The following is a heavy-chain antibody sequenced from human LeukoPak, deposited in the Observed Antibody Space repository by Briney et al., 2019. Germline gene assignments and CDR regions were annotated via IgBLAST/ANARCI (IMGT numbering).Heavy chain of an antibody. D-gene: IGHD4-17*01. Sequence: SETLSLTCAVYGGSFSGYYWSWIRQPPGKGLEWIGEINHSGSTNYNPSLKSRVTISVDTSKHQFSLKLSSVTAADTAVYYCASYSSHDYGDYEESFDYWGQGTLVTVSS. J-gene: IGHJ4*02. CDR3: ASYSSHDYGDYEESFDY. CDR1: GGSFSGYY. V-gene: IGHV4-34*01. CDR2: INHSGST.